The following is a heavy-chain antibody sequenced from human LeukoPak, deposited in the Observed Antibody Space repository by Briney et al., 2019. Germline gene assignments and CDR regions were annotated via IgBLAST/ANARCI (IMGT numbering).Heavy chain of an antibody. V-gene: IGHV5-51*01. Sequence: GESLKISCKDSGYSFTNYWIGWVRQMPGKNLEWMGIIYVGDSDTRYSPSFQGQVTISVDKSINTAYLQWSSLKASDTAMYYCARPRIPAAGYAFDIWGQGTMVTVSS. CDR1: GYSFTNYW. CDR3: ARPRIPAAGYAFDI. CDR2: IYVGDSDT. D-gene: IGHD6-13*01. J-gene: IGHJ3*02.